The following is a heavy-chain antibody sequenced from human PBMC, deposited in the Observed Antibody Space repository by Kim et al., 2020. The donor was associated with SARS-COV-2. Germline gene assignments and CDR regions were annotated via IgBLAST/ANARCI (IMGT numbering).Heavy chain of an antibody. J-gene: IGHJ6*02. D-gene: IGHD6-6*01. V-gene: IGHV4-34*01. Sequence: YNPTLKSRVTISVDTSKNQFALKLGSVTAADTAVYYCAGLDSSSGYGMDVWGQGTTVTVSS. CDR3: AGLDSSSGYGMDV.